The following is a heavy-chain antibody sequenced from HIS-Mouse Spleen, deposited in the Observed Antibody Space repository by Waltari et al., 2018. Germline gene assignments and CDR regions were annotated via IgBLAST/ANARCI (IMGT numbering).Heavy chain of an antibody. Sequence: QPQLQESGPGLVKPSETLSLTCTVSCGSISSSRYYWGWIRQPPGKGLEWIGSIYYSGSTYYNPSLKSRVTISVDTSKNQFSLKLSSVTAADTAVYYCAREIPYSSSWYDWYFDLWGRGTLVTVSS. CDR2: IYYSGST. J-gene: IGHJ2*01. CDR1: CGSISSSRYY. D-gene: IGHD6-13*01. V-gene: IGHV4-39*07. CDR3: AREIPYSSSWYDWYFDL.